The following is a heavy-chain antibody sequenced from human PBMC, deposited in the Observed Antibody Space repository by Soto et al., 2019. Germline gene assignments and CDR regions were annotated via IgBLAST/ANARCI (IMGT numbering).Heavy chain of an antibody. CDR3: AREDRGYSYGFDY. Sequence: GGSLRLSCAASGFTVSSNYMSWVRQAPGKGLEWVSVIYSGGSTYYADSVKGRFTISRDNSKNMLYLQMNSLRAEDTAVYYCAREDRGYSYGFDYWGQGTLVTVSS. CDR2: IYSGGST. J-gene: IGHJ4*02. V-gene: IGHV3-66*01. D-gene: IGHD5-18*01. CDR1: GFTVSSNY.